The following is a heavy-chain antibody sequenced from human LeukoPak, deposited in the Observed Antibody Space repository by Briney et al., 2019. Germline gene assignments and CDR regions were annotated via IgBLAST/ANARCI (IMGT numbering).Heavy chain of an antibody. CDR1: GYTFSSCA. Sequence: GGSLRLSCAASGYTFSSCAMSWVRQAPGKGLGWVSAISGSGGGTYYADSVKGRFTISRDNSKNTLYLQMNSLRDEDTAVYYCAKGESSSWSRGNWFDPWGQGTLVTVSS. CDR3: AKGESSSWSRGNWFDP. V-gene: IGHV3-23*01. CDR2: ISGSGGGT. J-gene: IGHJ5*02. D-gene: IGHD6-13*01.